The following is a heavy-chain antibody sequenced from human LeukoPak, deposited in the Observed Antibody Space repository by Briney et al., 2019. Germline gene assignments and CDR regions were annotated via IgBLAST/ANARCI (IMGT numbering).Heavy chain of an antibody. Sequence: PSETLSLTCTVSGGSISSSSYYWGWIRQPPGKGLEWIGSIYYSGSTYYNPSLKSRVTISVDTSKNQFSLKLSSVTAADTAVYYCARRSDGYYYDSSGYNNWFDPWGQGTLVTVSS. V-gene: IGHV4-39*01. CDR3: ARRSDGYYYDSSGYNNWFDP. J-gene: IGHJ5*02. D-gene: IGHD3-22*01. CDR1: GGSISSSSYY. CDR2: IYYSGST.